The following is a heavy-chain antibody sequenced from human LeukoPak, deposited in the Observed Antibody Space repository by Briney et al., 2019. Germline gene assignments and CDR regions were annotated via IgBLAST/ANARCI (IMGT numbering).Heavy chain of an antibody. CDR1: VYTFTGYY. Sequence: GASVKVSCKASVYTFTGYYMHWVRQAPGQGLEWMGWINPNSGGTNYAQKFQGRVTMTRDTSISTAYMELSRLRSDYTAVYYCARETMIGPADYWGQGTLVTVSS. V-gene: IGHV1-2*02. J-gene: IGHJ4*02. CDR2: INPNSGGT. D-gene: IGHD3-22*01. CDR3: ARETMIGPADY.